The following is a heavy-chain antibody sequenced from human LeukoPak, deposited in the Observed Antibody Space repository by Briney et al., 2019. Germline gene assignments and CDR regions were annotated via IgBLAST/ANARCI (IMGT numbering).Heavy chain of an antibody. Sequence: GASVKVSCKASGGTFSSYAISWVRQAPGQGLEWMGGIIPIFGTANYAQKFQGRVTITADESTSTAYMELSSLRSEDTAVYYCAGLVNIGRGAAFDIWGQGTMVTVSS. CDR2: IIPIFGTA. CDR3: AGLVNIGRGAAFDI. CDR1: GGTFSSYA. V-gene: IGHV1-69*13. D-gene: IGHD5-12*01. J-gene: IGHJ3*02.